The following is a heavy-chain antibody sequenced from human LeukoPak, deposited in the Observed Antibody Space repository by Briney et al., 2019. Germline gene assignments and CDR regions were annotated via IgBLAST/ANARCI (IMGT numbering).Heavy chain of an antibody. V-gene: IGHV3-53*01. D-gene: IGHD3/OR15-3a*01. Sequence: GGSLRLSCAASGFTVSTNYISWVRQAPGTGLEWVSVFYPAGTTYYADSVKGRFTISRDNSENTLSLQMNSLRAEDTAIYYCVRERTGRGASDIWGQGTMVTVSS. CDR1: GFTVSTNY. CDR3: VRERTGRGASDI. CDR2: FYPAGTT. J-gene: IGHJ3*02.